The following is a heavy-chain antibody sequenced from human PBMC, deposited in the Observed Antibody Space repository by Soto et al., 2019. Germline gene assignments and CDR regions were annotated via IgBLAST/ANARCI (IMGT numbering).Heavy chain of an antibody. D-gene: IGHD3-3*01. CDR2: IWYDGSNK. CDR1: GFTFSSYG. Sequence: QVQLVESGGGVVQPGRSLRLSCAASGFTFSSYGMHWVRQAPGKGLAWVAVIWYDGSNKYYADSVKGRFTIYRDNSKNTLYLQMNSLRAEDTAVYYCARDYNDFWSGYYYYYYYYMDVWGKGTTVTVSS. J-gene: IGHJ6*03. V-gene: IGHV3-33*01. CDR3: ARDYNDFWSGYYYYYYYYMDV.